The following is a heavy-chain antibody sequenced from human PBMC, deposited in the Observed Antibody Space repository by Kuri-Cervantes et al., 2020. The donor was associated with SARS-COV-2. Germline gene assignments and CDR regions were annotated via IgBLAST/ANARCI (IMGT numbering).Heavy chain of an antibody. J-gene: IGHJ6*02. V-gene: IGHV3-23*01. D-gene: IGHD3-3*01. CDR2: ISPNGGDT. Sequence: GESLKISCSASGFTFSSCFMLWVRQAPGKGLEHVSRISPNGGDTNYADSVKGRFTISGDNSKNTLYLQMNSLRAEDTAVYYCAKDQTDFWSGYYTPYYYYGMDVWGQGTTVTVSS. CDR1: GFTFSSCF. CDR3: AKDQTDFWSGYYTPYYYYGMDV.